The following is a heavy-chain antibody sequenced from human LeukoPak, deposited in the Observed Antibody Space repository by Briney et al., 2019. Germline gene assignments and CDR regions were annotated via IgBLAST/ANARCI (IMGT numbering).Heavy chain of an antibody. CDR3: ARIVVVTATSVYFDY. CDR2: IYYSGST. Sequence: WIXXHPXXGLXXXXYIYYSGSTYYTPSLKSRVTISVDTSKNQFSLKLSSVTAADTAVYYCARIVVVTATSVYFDYWGQGTLVTVSS. D-gene: IGHD2-21*02. J-gene: IGHJ4*02. V-gene: IGHV4-31*02.